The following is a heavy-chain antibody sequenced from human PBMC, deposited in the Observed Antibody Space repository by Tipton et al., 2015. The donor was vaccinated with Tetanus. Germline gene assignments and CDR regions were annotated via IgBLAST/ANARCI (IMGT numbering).Heavy chain of an antibody. V-gene: IGHV3-23*01. D-gene: IGHD6-25*01. Sequence: SLRLSCAASGFMFSSYTMSWVRQAPGKGLECVSAIGGSGGASYYADSVKGRFTISRDNSKSTLYLQVHSLRVEDTAIYFCAKGRAAATYFFDYWGQGTPVTVPS. J-gene: IGHJ4*02. CDR2: IGGSGGAS. CDR3: AKGRAAATYFFDY. CDR1: GFMFSSYT.